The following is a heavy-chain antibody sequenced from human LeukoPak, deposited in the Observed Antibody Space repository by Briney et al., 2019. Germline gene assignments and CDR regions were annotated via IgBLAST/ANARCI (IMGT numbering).Heavy chain of an antibody. Sequence: GGSLRLSCVASGFTFSSRDWMTWVRQAPGKGLEWVANIKQDGSEKNYVDSVKGRFTISRDNAKNSVDLQMNSLRVEDTAVYYCARSDSSGYYFLDWGQGTLVTVSS. J-gene: IGHJ4*02. CDR2: IKQDGSEK. V-gene: IGHV3-7*01. CDR3: ARSDSSGYYFLD. D-gene: IGHD3-22*01. CDR1: GFTFSSRDW.